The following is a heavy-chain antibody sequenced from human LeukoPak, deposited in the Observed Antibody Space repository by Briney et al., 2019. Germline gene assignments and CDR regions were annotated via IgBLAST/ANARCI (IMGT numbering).Heavy chain of an antibody. CDR3: ARDEAAIVGADDAFDI. J-gene: IGHJ3*02. D-gene: IGHD1-26*01. V-gene: IGHV7-4-1*02. Sequence: ASVKVSCKASGYTFTSYAMNWVRQAPGQGLEWMGWINTNTGNPTYAQGFTGRFVFSLDTSVSTAYLQISSLRAEDTAVYYCARDEAAIVGADDAFDIWGQGTMVTVSS. CDR2: INTNTGNP. CDR1: GYTFTSYA.